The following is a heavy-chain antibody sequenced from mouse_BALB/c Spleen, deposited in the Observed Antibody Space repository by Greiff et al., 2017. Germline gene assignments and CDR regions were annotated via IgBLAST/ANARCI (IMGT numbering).Heavy chain of an antibody. CDR1: GFTFSSFG. J-gene: IGHJ4*01. D-gene: IGHD2-1*01. CDR3: ARGNSYAMDY. V-gene: IGHV5-17*02. CDR2: ISSGSSTI. Sequence: EVKLMESGPELVKPGGSRKLSCAASGFTFSSFGMHWVRQAPEKGLEWVAYISSGSSTIYYADTVKGRFTISRDNPKNTLFLQMTSLRSEDTAMYYCARGNSYAMDYWGQGTSVTVSS.